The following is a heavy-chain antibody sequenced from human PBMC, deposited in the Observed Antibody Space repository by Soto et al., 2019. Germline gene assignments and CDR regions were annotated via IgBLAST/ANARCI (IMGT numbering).Heavy chain of an antibody. Sequence: SVKVSCKASGYTFTSYGISWVRQAPGQGLEWMGWITAYNGNTNYEQKLQGRVTMNTDTYTGTAYMGLRRLTSDDTAGYYGAMTQPGAVDYWGQGTVVSVS. V-gene: IGHV1-18*04. J-gene: IGHJ4*02. CDR1: GYTFTSYG. CDR3: AMTQPGAVDY. CDR2: ITAYNGNT. D-gene: IGHD2-2*01.